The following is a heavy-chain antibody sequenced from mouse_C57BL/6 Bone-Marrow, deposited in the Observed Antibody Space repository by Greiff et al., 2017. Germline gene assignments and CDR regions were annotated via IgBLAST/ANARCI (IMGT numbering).Heavy chain of an antibody. Sequence: EVHLVESGAGLVKPGGSLKLSCAASGFTFSSYAMSWVRQTPEKRLEWVAYISSGGDYIDYADTVKGRFTISRDNARNTLYLQMSSLKSEDTAMYYCTRDHVYYYGSKGAWFAYWGQGTLVTVSA. D-gene: IGHD1-1*01. CDR2: ISSGGDYI. CDR3: TRDHVYYYGSKGAWFAY. CDR1: GFTFSSYA. J-gene: IGHJ3*01. V-gene: IGHV5-9-1*02.